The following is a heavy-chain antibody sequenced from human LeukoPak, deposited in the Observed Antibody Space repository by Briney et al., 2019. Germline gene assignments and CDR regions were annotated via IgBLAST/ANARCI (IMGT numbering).Heavy chain of an antibody. CDR1: GFTFSSYS. D-gene: IGHD5-24*01. CDR3: ARGDGDGYSYSWYFDL. J-gene: IGHJ2*01. Sequence: GGSLRLSCAASGFTFSSYSMNWVRQAPGKGLEWVSSISSSSSYIYYADSVKGRFTISRDNAKNSLYLQMNSLRAEDTAVYYCARGDGDGYSYSWYFDLWGRGTLVTVSS. V-gene: IGHV3-21*01. CDR2: ISSSSSYI.